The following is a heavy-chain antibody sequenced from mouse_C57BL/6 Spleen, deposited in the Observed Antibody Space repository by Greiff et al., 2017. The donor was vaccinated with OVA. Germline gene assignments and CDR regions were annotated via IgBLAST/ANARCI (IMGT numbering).Heavy chain of an antibody. CDR1: GYSFTGYY. CDR2: INPSTGGT. Sequence: EVQLQQSGPELVKPGASVKISCKASGYSFTGYYMNWVKQSPEKSLEWIGEINPSTGGTTYNQKFKAKATLTVDKSSSTAYMQLKSLTSEDSAVYYCAVYYDYDRGYYAMDYWGQGTSVTVSS. CDR3: AVYYDYDRGYYAMDY. D-gene: IGHD2-4*01. J-gene: IGHJ4*01. V-gene: IGHV1-42*01.